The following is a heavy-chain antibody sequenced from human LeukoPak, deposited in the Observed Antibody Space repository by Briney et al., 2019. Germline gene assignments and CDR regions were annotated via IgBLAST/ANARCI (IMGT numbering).Heavy chain of an antibody. Sequence: GGSLRLSCEASGFSLSTYFISWVRQAPGKGLEWVSYITNSGRSTKYADAVKGRFTISRDNTKQSVYLEMTDLRAEDTAVYYCAREASGYYHVFDSWGQGTLVTVSS. CDR1: GFSLSTYF. J-gene: IGHJ4*02. D-gene: IGHD3-3*01. V-gene: IGHV3-11*04. CDR3: AREASGYYHVFDS. CDR2: ITNSGRST.